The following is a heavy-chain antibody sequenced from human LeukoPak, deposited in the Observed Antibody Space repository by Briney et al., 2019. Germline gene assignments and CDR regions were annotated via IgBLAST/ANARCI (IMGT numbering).Heavy chain of an antibody. J-gene: IGHJ4*02. D-gene: IGHD6-6*01. Sequence: GGSLRLSCAASGFTFSSYSMNWVRQAPGKGLEWVSSISSSSSYIYYADSVKGRFTISRDNSKNTLYLQMNSLRAEDTAVYYCAKGRDGDYWGQGTLVTVSS. V-gene: IGHV3-21*01. CDR2: ISSSSSYI. CDR1: GFTFSSYS. CDR3: AKGRDGDY.